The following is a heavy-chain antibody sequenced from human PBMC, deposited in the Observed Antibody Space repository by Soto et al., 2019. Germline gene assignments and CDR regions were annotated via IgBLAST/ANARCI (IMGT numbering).Heavy chain of an antibody. J-gene: IGHJ4*02. Sequence: QVQLVQSGAEVKKPGASVKVSCKASGYTFSRIGISWVRQAPGQGLEWMGWISPYKGNTHYAQGLQGRVTMTTDTSTSTAYMELRSLRSDDTAVYYCARDLDASGSYYTDSWGQGTLVTVSS. CDR2: ISPYKGNT. V-gene: IGHV1-18*01. CDR3: ARDLDASGSYYTDS. CDR1: GYTFSRIG. D-gene: IGHD3-10*01.